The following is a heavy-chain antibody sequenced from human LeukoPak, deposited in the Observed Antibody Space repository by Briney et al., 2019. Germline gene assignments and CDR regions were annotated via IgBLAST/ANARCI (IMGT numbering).Heavy chain of an antibody. CDR1: GGSISSSSYY. CDR3: ARNDRWFDVGSGPFDY. D-gene: IGHD3-10*01. Sequence: PSETLSLTCTVSGGSISSSSYYWGWIRQPPGKGLEWIGSIYYSGSTYYNPSLKSRVTISVDTSKNQFSLKLSSVTAADTAVYYCARNDRWFDVGSGPFDYWGQGTLVTVSS. CDR2: IYYSGST. J-gene: IGHJ4*02. V-gene: IGHV4-39*01.